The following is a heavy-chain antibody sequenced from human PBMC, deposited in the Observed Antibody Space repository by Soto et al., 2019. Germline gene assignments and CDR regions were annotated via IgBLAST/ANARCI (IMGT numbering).Heavy chain of an antibody. CDR1: GFTFIDYA. Sequence: GGSLRLSCAASGFTFIDYAMSWVRQAPGKGLEWVSSISGSGGSTYYADSVKGRFTISSDNSKNTLYLQMNYLRAEDTAVYFCAKETSSTWFPLDYWGQGTLVTVSS. CDR2: ISGSGGST. J-gene: IGHJ4*02. D-gene: IGHD6-13*01. V-gene: IGHV3-23*01. CDR3: AKETSSTWFPLDY.